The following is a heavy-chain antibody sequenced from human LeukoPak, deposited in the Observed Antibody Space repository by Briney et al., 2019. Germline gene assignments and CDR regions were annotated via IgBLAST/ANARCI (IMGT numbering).Heavy chain of an antibody. V-gene: IGHV3-30*04. Sequence: PGRSLRLSCAASGFTFSSYAMHWVRQAPGKGLEWVAVISYDGSNKYYADSVKGRFTISRDNSKNTLYLQMNSRRAEDTAVYYCARDPGIAAAGTFDYWGQGTLVTVYS. CDR1: GFTFSSYA. CDR3: ARDPGIAAAGTFDY. CDR2: ISYDGSNK. J-gene: IGHJ4*02. D-gene: IGHD6-13*01.